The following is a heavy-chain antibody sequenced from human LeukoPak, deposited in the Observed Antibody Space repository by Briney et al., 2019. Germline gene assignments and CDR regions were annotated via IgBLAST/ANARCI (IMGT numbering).Heavy chain of an antibody. CDR3: AKGTDNWNYGGGGDYFDY. J-gene: IGHJ4*02. CDR2: ISWDGGST. V-gene: IGHV3-43*01. D-gene: IGHD1-7*01. Sequence: GGSLRLSCAASGFTFDDYTMHWVRQAPGKGLEWVSLISWDGGSTYYADSVKGRFTISRDNSKNSLYLQMNSLRTEDTALYYCAKGTDNWNYGGGGDYFDYWGQGTLVTVSS. CDR1: GFTFDDYT.